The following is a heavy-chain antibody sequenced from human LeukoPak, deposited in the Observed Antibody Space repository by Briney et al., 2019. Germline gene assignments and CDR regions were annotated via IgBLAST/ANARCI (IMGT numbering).Heavy chain of an antibody. CDR3: ARARGAAGNYYYFDY. CDR1: GFTFSSYG. J-gene: IGHJ4*02. CDR2: IWYDGSNK. Sequence: PGGSLRLSCAASGFTFSSYGMHWVRQAPGKGLEWVAVIWYDGSNKYYADSVKGRFTISRDNSKNTLYLQMNSLRAEDTAVYYCARARGAAGNYYYFDYWGRGTLVTVSS. D-gene: IGHD6-13*01. V-gene: IGHV3-33*01.